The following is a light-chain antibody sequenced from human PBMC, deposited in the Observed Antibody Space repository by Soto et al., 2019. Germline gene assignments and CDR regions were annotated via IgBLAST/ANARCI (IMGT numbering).Light chain of an antibody. CDR1: SRDVGGYNY. Sequence: SALTQPPSVSGSPGQSITISCTGSSRDVGGYNYVSWYQQYPGKVPRFMIYEVTNRPSGVSDRFSGSQSGNTASLTISGLQADDEADYYCSSYTSSGTYVFGTGTKLTVL. J-gene: IGLJ1*01. CDR2: EVT. V-gene: IGLV2-14*03. CDR3: SSYTSSGTYV.